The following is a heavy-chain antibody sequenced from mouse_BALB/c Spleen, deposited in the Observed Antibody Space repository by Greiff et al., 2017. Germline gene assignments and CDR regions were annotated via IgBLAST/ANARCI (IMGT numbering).Heavy chain of an antibody. CDR2: IYPGSGST. CDR3: TRRGGNYFDD. V-gene: IGHV1S22*01. CDR1: GYTFTSYW. D-gene: IGHD1-1*02. Sequence: LQQPGSELVRPGASVKLSCKASGYTFTSYWMHWVKQRPGQGLEWIGNIYPGSGSTNYDEKFKSKATLTVDTSSSTAYMQLSSLTSEDSAVYYCTRRGGNYFDDWGQGTTLTVSS. J-gene: IGHJ2*01.